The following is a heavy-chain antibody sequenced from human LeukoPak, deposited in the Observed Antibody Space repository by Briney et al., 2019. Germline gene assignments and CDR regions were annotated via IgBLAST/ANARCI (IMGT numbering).Heavy chain of an antibody. CDR1: GYSISSGYY. Sequence: SETLSLTCTVSGYSISSGYYWGWIRQPPGKGLEWIGSIHYGGSTYYNPSLKSRVTISVDTSKNQFSMKLSSVTATDTAVYYCAREIRDSDCNFDYWGQGTLVTVSS. CDR2: IHYGGST. V-gene: IGHV4-38-2*02. CDR3: AREIRDSDCNFDY. J-gene: IGHJ4*02. D-gene: IGHD2-21*02.